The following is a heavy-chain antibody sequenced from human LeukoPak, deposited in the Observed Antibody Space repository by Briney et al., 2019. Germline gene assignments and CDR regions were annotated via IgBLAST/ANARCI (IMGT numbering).Heavy chain of an antibody. J-gene: IGHJ6*03. CDR1: GFTFSKYA. Sequence: GGSLRLSCAASGFTFSKYAMTWVRQAPGKGLEWVSAISSSTLKIYYADSVKGRFTISRDNSKNTLYLQMNSLRAEDTAVYYCARTYSSSWGYYYYYYMDVWGKGTTVTISS. CDR2: ISSSTLKI. D-gene: IGHD6-13*01. V-gene: IGHV3-23*01. CDR3: ARTYSSSWGYYYYYYMDV.